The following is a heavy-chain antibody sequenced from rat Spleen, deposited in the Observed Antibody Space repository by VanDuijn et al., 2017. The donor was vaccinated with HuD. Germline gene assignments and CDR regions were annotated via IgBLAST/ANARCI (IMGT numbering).Heavy chain of an antibody. J-gene: IGHJ2*01. CDR1: GFSFSNYD. CDR2: ISIGGGTT. V-gene: IGHV5-25*01. D-gene: IGHD1-12*02. CDR3: ARQTDYFYDGTYYFDY. Sequence: EVQLVKSGGGLVQPGRSLKLSCVASGFSFSNYDMAWVRQTPTKGLQWVASISIGGGTTYYRDSVTGRFTVSRDNGESTLYLQMDSLRSEDTATYYCARQTDYFYDGTYYFDYWGQGVMVTVSS.